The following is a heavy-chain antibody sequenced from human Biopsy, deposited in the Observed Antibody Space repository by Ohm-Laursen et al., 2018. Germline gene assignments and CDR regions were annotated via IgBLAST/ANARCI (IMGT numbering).Heavy chain of an antibody. J-gene: IGHJ3*01. D-gene: IGHD3-16*01. Sequence: SLRLSCAASGFTFSNYEMNWVRQAPGKGLEWVAFIWSSATYKAYADSVKGRFTVSRVNSKNTVYLQMNSLSADDTAIYSCVKDGGQTAPYSFDVWGQGTMVTVSS. CDR3: VKDGGQTAPYSFDV. CDR1: GFTFSNYE. CDR2: IWSSATYK. V-gene: IGHV3-33*06.